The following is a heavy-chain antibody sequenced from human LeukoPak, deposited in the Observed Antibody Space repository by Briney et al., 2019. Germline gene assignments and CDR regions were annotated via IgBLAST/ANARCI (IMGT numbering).Heavy chain of an antibody. V-gene: IGHV4-38-2*02. CDR1: GYSISSGYY. CDR3: ARVSKYCTNGVCYTGYYYYYMDV. D-gene: IGHD2-8*01. CDR2: IYHSGST. Sequence: SETLSLTCTVSGYSISSGYYWGWIRQPPGKGLEWIGSIYHSGSTYYNPSLKSRVTISVDTSKNQFSLKLSSVTAADTAVYYCARVSKYCTNGVCYTGYYYYYMDVWGKGTTVTVSS. J-gene: IGHJ6*03.